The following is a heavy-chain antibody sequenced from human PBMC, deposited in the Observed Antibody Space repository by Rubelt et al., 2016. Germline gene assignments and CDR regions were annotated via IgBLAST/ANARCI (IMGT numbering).Heavy chain of an antibody. Sequence: QVQLVQSGAEVKKPGASVKVSCKASRYTFTSYDINWVRQATGQGLEWMGWMNPNSGNTGYAQKFQGRVTMTRNTSTSTAYVELSSLRSEDTAVYYCARMVNDFWSGYHNWFDPWGQGTLVTVSS. D-gene: IGHD3-3*01. CDR3: ARMVNDFWSGYHNWFDP. CDR2: MNPNSGNT. V-gene: IGHV1-8*01. J-gene: IGHJ5*02. CDR1: RYTFTSYD.